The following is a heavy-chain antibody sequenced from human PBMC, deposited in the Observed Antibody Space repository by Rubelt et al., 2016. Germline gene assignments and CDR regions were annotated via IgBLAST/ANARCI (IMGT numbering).Heavy chain of an antibody. CDR2: IHWNGATT. J-gene: IGHJ3*02. CDR1: GFTFSSYS. CDR3: ARDRSYGYKDAFDM. Sequence: VESGGGLVQPGGSLRLSCAASGFTFSSYSMTWVRQAPGKGLEWVSGIHWNGATTAYADSVKGRFTISRDSAKNSAYLQMNSLRAEDTAFYYCARDRSYGYKDAFDMWGQGTMVTVSS. V-gene: IGHV3-20*04. D-gene: IGHD5-18*01.